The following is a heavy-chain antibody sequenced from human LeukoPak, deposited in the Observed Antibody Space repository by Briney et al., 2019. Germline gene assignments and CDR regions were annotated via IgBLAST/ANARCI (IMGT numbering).Heavy chain of an antibody. J-gene: IGHJ5*02. CDR3: ARSLAYCGGDCFDNWFDP. Sequence: SETLSLTCTVSGGSISSYYWSWIRQPPGKGLEWIGYIYYSGSTNYNPSLKSRATISVDTSKNQFSLKLSSVTAADTAVYYCARSLAYCGGDCFDNWFDPRGQGTLVTVSS. CDR2: IYYSGST. D-gene: IGHD2-21*02. CDR1: GGSISSYY. V-gene: IGHV4-59*01.